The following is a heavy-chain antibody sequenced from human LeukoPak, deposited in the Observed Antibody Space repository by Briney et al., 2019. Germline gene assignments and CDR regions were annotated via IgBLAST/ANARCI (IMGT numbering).Heavy chain of an antibody. Sequence: ASVKVSCKASGYTFTSYYMHWVRQAPGQGLEWMGIINPSGGSTSYAQKFQGRVTMTRDMSTSTVYMELSSLRSEDTAVYYCARLPGGDSSSVVAFDIWGQGTMVTVSS. CDR1: GYTFTSYY. CDR3: ARLPGGDSSSVVAFDI. CDR2: INPSGGST. J-gene: IGHJ3*02. D-gene: IGHD2-21*02. V-gene: IGHV1-46*01.